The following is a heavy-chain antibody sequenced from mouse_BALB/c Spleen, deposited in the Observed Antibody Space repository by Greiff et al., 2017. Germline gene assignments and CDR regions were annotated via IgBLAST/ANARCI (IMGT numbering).Heavy chain of an antibody. CDR1: GFSLTGYG. V-gene: IGHV2-6-7*01. CDR2: IWGDGST. Sequence: VKLMESGPGLVAPSQSLSITCTVSGFSLTGYGVNWVRQPPGKGLEWLGMIWGDGSTDYNSALKSRLSISKDNSKSQVFLKMNSLQTDDTAMYYCARNCQSDYYAMDYWGQGTSVTVSS. CDR3: ARNCQSDYYAMDY. J-gene: IGHJ4*01.